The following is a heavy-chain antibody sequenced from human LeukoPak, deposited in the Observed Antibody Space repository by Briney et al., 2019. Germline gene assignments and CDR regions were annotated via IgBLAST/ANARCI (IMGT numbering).Heavy chain of an antibody. Sequence: ASVKVSCKASGYTFTSYDINWVRQATGQGLEWMGWMNPNSGNTGYAQKFQGRVTMTRNTSISTAYMELSSLRSEDTAVYYGARGGSGSYYFDYWGQGTLVTVSS. CDR1: GYTFTSYD. CDR3: ARGGSGSYYFDY. V-gene: IGHV1-8*01. J-gene: IGHJ4*02. CDR2: MNPNSGNT. D-gene: IGHD1-26*01.